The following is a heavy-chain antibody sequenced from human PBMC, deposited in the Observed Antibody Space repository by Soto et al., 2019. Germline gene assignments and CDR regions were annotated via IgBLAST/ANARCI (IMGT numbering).Heavy chain of an antibody. J-gene: IGHJ3*02. D-gene: IGHD3-10*01. Sequence: EVQLVEPGGGLVKPGGSLRLSCVASGFTFSTYNMNWVRQAPGKGLEWVSSISSSSSYIYYADSMKGRFTISRDNAKNSLYLQMSSLRAEDTAVYYCARVRTTNDAFEIWGQGTLVTVSS. CDR2: ISSSSSYI. CDR3: ARVRTTNDAFEI. V-gene: IGHV3-21*01. CDR1: GFTFSTYN.